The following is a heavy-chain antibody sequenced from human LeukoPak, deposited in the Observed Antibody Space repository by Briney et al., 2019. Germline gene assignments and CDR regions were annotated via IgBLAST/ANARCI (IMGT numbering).Heavy chain of an antibody. CDR3: AKDPQYYDILTGYPAFDY. J-gene: IGHJ4*02. CDR1: GFTFSSYA. Sequence: GGSLRLSCAASGFTFSSYAMSWVRQAPGKGLEWVSAISGSGGSTYYADSVKGRFTISRNNSKNTLYLQMNSLRAEDTAVYYCAKDPQYYDILTGYPAFDYWGQGTLVTVSS. D-gene: IGHD3-9*01. CDR2: ISGSGGST. V-gene: IGHV3-23*01.